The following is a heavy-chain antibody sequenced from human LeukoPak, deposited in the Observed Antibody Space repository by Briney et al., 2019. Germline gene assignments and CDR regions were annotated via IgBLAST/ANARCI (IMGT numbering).Heavy chain of an antibody. CDR1: GGSISSSSYY. V-gene: IGHV4-39*07. Sequence: SETLSLTCTVSGGSISSSSYYWGWIRQPPGKGLEWIGSIYYSGSTYYNPSLKSRVTISVDTSKNQFSLKLSSVTAADTAVYYCARDVYSSSWSRDYWGQGTLVTVPS. D-gene: IGHD6-13*01. J-gene: IGHJ4*02. CDR2: IYYSGST. CDR3: ARDVYSSSWSRDY.